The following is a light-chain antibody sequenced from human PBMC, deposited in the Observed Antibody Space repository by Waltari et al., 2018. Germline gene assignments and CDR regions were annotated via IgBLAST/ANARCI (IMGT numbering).Light chain of an antibody. Sequence: QLVLTQSSSASASLGASVKPTCTLSSGHSTYAIAWHQQQPEKGPRFLMKVNNDGSHNKVEGFPVCFAVSSSGAERSLTISSLQSEDEADYYCQTWGTGIWVFGGGTKLTVL. J-gene: IGLJ3*02. V-gene: IGLV4-69*01. CDR2: VNNDGSH. CDR1: SGHSTYA. CDR3: QTWGTGIWV.